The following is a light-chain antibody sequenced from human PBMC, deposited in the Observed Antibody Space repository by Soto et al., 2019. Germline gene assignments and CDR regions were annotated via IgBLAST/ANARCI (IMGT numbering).Light chain of an antibody. CDR2: DAS. J-gene: IGKJ4*01. Sequence: DIQMTQSPSSLSASVGDRVTITCQASQEISDYLNWYQQKPGKAPRLLIYDASNLQTGVPSRFSGSGSGTDFTLTIRSLQPEDIATYYCQQFDNLPLTFGGGTKLEIK. CDR1: QEISDY. CDR3: QQFDNLPLT. V-gene: IGKV1-33*01.